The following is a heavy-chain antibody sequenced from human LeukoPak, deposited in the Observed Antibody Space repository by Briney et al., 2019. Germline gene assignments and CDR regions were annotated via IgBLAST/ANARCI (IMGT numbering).Heavy chain of an antibody. CDR3: AKARGSGYYSSFDL. Sequence: PGGSLRLSCAASGFTFSIYAMNWVRQAPGKGLEWVSAFTGSGGSTYYADSVKGRFTISRDNSKNTLFLQMNSLRAEDTAVYYCAKARGSGYYSSFDLWGRGTLVTVSS. D-gene: IGHD6-19*01. V-gene: IGHV3-23*01. CDR2: FTGSGGST. J-gene: IGHJ2*01. CDR1: GFTFSIYA.